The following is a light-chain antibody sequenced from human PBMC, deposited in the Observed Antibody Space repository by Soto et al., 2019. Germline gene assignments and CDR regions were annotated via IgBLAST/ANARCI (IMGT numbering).Light chain of an antibody. CDR2: EVS. J-gene: IGLJ1*01. CDR3: SSYAGSTHV. CDR1: SSDVGGYNY. Sequence: QSVLAQPPSASGSPGQSVTISCTGTSSDVGGYNYVSWYQQHPGKAPQLMIFEVSKRPSGVPDRFSGSKSGNTASLTVSGLQADDEDDYYCSSYAGSTHVFGTGTKVTVL. V-gene: IGLV2-8*01.